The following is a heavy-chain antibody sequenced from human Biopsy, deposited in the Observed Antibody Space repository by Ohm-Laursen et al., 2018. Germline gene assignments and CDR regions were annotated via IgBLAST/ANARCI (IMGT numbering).Heavy chain of an antibody. J-gene: IGHJ4*02. D-gene: IGHD5-24*01. CDR3: ATTRSFDN. CDR1: GFDFSDYS. V-gene: IGHV3-21*01. Sequence: SLRLSCSASGFDFSDYSMSWVRQAPGKGLEWVSSVTTTSSYIYYAGSVKGRFTISRDNAKNSLYLQMNSLRAEDTAVYYCATTRSFDNWGQGTLVTVSS. CDR2: VTTTSSYI.